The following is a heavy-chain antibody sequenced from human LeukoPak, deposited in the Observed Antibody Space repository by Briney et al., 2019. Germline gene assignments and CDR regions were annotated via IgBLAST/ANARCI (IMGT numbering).Heavy chain of an antibody. J-gene: IGHJ4*02. CDR3: ARGSQWLPSDY. CDR1: GGSISSSSYY. Sequence: KPSETLSLTCTVSGGSISSSSYYWSWIRQPPGKGLEWIGYIYYSGSTNYNPSLKSRVTISVDTSKNQFSLKLSSVTAADTAVYYCARGSQWLPSDYWGQGTLVTVSS. V-gene: IGHV4-61*01. D-gene: IGHD6-19*01. CDR2: IYYSGST.